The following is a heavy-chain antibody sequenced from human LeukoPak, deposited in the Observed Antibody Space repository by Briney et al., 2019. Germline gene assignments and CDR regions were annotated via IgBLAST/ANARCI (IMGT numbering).Heavy chain of an antibody. D-gene: IGHD6-13*01. Sequence: GGSLRLSCAASGFTVSSNYMSWVRQAPGKGLEWVSGIYSGGSTYYADSVKGRFTISRDNSKNTLYLQMNSLRAEDTAVYYCARGRYSSSWYSADYWGQGTLVTVSS. CDR2: IYSGGST. J-gene: IGHJ4*02. CDR1: GFTVSSNY. CDR3: ARGRYSSSWYSADY. V-gene: IGHV3-66*01.